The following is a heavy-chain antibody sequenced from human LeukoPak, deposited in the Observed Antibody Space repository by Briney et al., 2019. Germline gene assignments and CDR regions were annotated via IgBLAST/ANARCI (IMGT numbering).Heavy chain of an antibody. V-gene: IGHV1-2*02. D-gene: IGHD3-10*01. J-gene: IGHJ5*02. CDR3: ARPPMVRGVNWFDP. Sequence: VASVKVSCKASGYTFSGYYIHWVRQAPGQGLEWMGWINPNSGGTNYAQKFQGRVTMTRDTSISTAYMELSRLRFDDTAVYYCARPPMVRGVNWFDPWGQGTLVTVSS. CDR2: INPNSGGT. CDR1: GYTFSGYY.